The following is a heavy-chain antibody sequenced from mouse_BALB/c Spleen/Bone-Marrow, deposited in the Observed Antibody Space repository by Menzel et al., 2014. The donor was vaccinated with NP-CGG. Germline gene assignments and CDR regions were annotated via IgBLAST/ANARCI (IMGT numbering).Heavy chain of an antibody. V-gene: IGHV4-1*02. CDR1: GFDFSRYW. CDR3: ARGXYYGHLDY. J-gene: IGHJ2*01. Sequence: EVKLQESGGGLVQPGGSLKLSCAASGFDFSRYWMSWVRQAPGKGLEWIGEINPDSNTINYTPSLKDKFIISRDNAKNTLYLQMSKVRSEDTALYYCARGXYYGHLDYWGQGTTLTVSS. CDR2: INPDSNTI. D-gene: IGHD1-1*02.